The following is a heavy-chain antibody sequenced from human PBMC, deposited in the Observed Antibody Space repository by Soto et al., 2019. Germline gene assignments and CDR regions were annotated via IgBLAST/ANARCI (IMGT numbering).Heavy chain of an antibody. Sequence: QVQLQESGPGLVKPSQTLSLTCTVSGDSINSDDYYWSWIRQSPGKGLEWIGNIYYSGRTYYNPSPKSLLTILVATSKNQFSLKLSSVTAADTAVYYCARGITIFTVWGQGTTVTVSS. J-gene: IGHJ6*02. CDR1: GDSINSDDYY. D-gene: IGHD3-3*01. V-gene: IGHV4-30-4*01. CDR3: ARGITIFTV. CDR2: IYYSGRT.